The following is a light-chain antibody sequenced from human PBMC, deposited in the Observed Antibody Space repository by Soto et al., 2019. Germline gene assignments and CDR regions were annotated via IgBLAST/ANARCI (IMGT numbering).Light chain of an antibody. CDR3: YSHARKV. V-gene: IGLV2-14*01. CDR1: SSDVGSYKY. Sequence: QSALTQPASVSGSPGQSITISCTGTSSDVGSYKYVSWYQQYPGKAPKLMIYEVSNRPSGVSTRFSGSKSGNTASLTISGLQAEDEADYYCYSHARKVFGGGTKLTVL. CDR2: EVS. J-gene: IGLJ3*02.